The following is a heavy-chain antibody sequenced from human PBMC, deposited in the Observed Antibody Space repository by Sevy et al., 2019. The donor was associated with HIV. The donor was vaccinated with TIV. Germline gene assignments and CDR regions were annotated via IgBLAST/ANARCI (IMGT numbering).Heavy chain of an antibody. V-gene: IGHV3-48*01. D-gene: IGHD3-22*01. CDR1: GFTFNTHA. J-gene: IGHJ6*02. Sequence: GGSLRLSCAASGFTFNTHAMNWVRQAPGKGLEWVSYISSSGGSIYHADSVKGRFTISRDDAKKSLYLQMNSLRAEDTAVYYCAREGGYSDKGMDVWGQGTSVTVSS. CDR2: ISSSGGSI. CDR3: AREGGYSDKGMDV.